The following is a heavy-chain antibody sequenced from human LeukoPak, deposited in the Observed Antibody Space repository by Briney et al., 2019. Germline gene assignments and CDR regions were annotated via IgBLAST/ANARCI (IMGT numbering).Heavy chain of an antibody. Sequence: GGSLRLSCVVSGFSVSNSGMSWVRQAPGKGLEWVAATSGSGGNTYYADSVKGRFTISRDNSKDTLYLQMNSLRAEDTAVYYCAKEYSGYDFDYWGQGTLVTVSS. CDR3: AKEYSGYDFDY. V-gene: IGHV3-23*01. D-gene: IGHD5-12*01. CDR1: GFSVSNSG. J-gene: IGHJ4*02. CDR2: TSGSGGNT.